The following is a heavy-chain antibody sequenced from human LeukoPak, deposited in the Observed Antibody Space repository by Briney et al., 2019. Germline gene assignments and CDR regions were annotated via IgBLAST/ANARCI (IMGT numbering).Heavy chain of an antibody. CDR1: GCTFSNNG. CDR2: ISDGGDTT. J-gene: IGHJ4*02. CDR3: AKTQGFFDH. V-gene: IGHV3-23*01. Sequence: GGSLRLSCAASGCTFSNNGMTWVSQAPGKGREWVTGISDGGDTTYDAGSVKGRFTVSRDNSKNILYLQMNSLRAEDTAIYYCAKTQGFFDHWGQGSLVTVSS.